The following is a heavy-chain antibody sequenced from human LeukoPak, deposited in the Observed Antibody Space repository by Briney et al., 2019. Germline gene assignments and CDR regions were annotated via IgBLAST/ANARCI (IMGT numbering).Heavy chain of an antibody. D-gene: IGHD5-24*01. Sequence: SVKVSCKASGGTFSSYAISWVRQAPRQGLEWMGGIIPIFGTANYAQKFQGRVTITADESTSTAYMELSSLRSEDTAVYYCARDGQGTKEDGYNQRRFDYWDQGTLVTVSS. CDR2: IIPIFGTA. CDR1: GGTFSSYA. CDR3: ARDGQGTKEDGYNQRRFDY. J-gene: IGHJ4*02. V-gene: IGHV1-69*01.